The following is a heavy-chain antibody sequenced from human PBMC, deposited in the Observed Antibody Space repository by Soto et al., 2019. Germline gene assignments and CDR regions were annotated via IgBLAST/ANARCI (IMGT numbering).Heavy chain of an antibody. CDR2: INPNSGGT. V-gene: IGHV1-2*02. Sequence: ASVKVSCKASGYTFTGYYMHWVRQAPGQGLEWMGWINPNSGGTNYAQKFQGRVTMTRDTSISTAYMELSRLRSDDTAVYYCARCMPFSSGSAGYYYGMDVWGQGTTVTVSS. D-gene: IGHD3-22*01. J-gene: IGHJ6*02. CDR3: ARCMPFSSGSAGYYYGMDV. CDR1: GYTFTGYY.